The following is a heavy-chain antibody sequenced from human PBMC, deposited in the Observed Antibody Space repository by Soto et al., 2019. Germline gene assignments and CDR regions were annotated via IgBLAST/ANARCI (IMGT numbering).Heavy chain of an antibody. V-gene: IGHV3-23*01. CDR2: ISETGRST. J-gene: IGHJ4*02. CDR3: AKDRRAGGNSAFYFDF. Sequence: VGSLRLSCVDSLFTFSNYVMSWVRQAPGKGLEWVSTISETGRSTYYADSVKGRFTISRDNSHNTLYLQVHSLTAEDTAVYYCAKDRRAGGNSAFYFDFWGQGAQVTVSS. CDR1: LFTFSNYV. D-gene: IGHD3-16*01.